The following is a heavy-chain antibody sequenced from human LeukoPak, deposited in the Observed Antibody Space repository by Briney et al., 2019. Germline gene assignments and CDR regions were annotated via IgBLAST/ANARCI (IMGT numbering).Heavy chain of an antibody. CDR1: GGSFSGYY. Sequence: SETLSLTCAAYGGSFSGYYWSWIRQPPGKGLEWIGEINHSGSTNYNPSLKSRVTISVDTSKNQFSLKLSSVTAADTAVYYCARAIDYGGSYFDYWGQGTLVTVSS. J-gene: IGHJ4*02. V-gene: IGHV4-34*01. CDR3: ARAIDYGGSYFDY. CDR2: INHSGST. D-gene: IGHD4-23*01.